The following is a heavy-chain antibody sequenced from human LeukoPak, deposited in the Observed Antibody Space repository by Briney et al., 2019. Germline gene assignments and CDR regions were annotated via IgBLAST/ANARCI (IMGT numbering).Heavy chain of an antibody. CDR2: INHSGST. Sequence: YWSCIRQPPGKGLEWIGEINHSGSTNHNPSLKSRVTISVDTSKNQFSLKLSSVTAADTAVYYCAREGPPRYLAPAPFDYWGQGTLVTVSS. J-gene: IGHJ4*02. D-gene: IGHD2-2*02. CDR1: Y. CDR3: AREGPPRYLAPAPFDY. V-gene: IGHV4-34*01.